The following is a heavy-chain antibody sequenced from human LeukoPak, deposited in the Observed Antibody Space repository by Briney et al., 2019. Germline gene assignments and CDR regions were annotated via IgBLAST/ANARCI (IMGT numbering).Heavy chain of an antibody. V-gene: IGHV4-39*01. D-gene: IGHD6-25*01. CDR1: GVSITSSSYY. Sequence: PSETLSLTCTVSGVSITSSSYYWGWIRQPPGKGLEWIGSIYYSGSTYYNPSLKSRVTISVDTSKNQFSLKLSSVTAADTAVYYCARRDSSGVVPRWDYWGQGTLVTVSS. J-gene: IGHJ4*02. CDR2: IYYSGST. CDR3: ARRDSSGVVPRWDY.